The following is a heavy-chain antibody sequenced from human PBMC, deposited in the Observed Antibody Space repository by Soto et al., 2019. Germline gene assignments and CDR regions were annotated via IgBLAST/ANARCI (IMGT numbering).Heavy chain of an antibody. J-gene: IGHJ4*02. V-gene: IGHV1-18*01. CDR3: ARAPMLLLPSWHFDY. D-gene: IGHD3-22*01. CDR2: ISAYNGNT. CDR1: GYTFTSYG. Sequence: QVQLVQSGAEVKKPGASVKVSCKASGYTFTSYGICWVRQAPGQGLEWMGWISAYNGNTNYAQKLQGRVTMTTDTSTSTAYMELRSLRSDDTAVYYCARAPMLLLPSWHFDYWGQGTLVTVSS.